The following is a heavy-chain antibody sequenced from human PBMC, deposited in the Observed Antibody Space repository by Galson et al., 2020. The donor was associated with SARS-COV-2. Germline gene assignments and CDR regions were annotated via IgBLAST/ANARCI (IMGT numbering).Heavy chain of an antibody. D-gene: IGHD5-18*01. V-gene: IGHV3-33*01. CDR3: ARDLTLGDTLGY. CDR2: IWYDGSNK. Sequence: GGSLRLSCAASGFTFSSYGMHWVRQAPGKGLEWVAVIWYDGSNKYYADSVKGRFTISRDNSKNTLYLQMNSLRAEDTAVYYCARDLTLGDTLGYWGQGTLVTVSS. CDR1: GFTFSSYG. J-gene: IGHJ4*02.